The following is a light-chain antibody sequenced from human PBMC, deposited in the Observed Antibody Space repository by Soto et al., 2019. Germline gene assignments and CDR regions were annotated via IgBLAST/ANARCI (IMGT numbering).Light chain of an antibody. CDR1: QGISSY. J-gene: IGKJ1*01. V-gene: IGKV1-9*01. Sequence: IQLTQSPSSLSASVGDRVTITCRASQGISSYLAWYQQKPGKAPKLLIYAASTLQSGVPSRFSGSGSGTDFTLTIISLQPEDFATYYCQQLNSYPPTFGQGTKVEIK. CDR3: QQLNSYPPT. CDR2: AAS.